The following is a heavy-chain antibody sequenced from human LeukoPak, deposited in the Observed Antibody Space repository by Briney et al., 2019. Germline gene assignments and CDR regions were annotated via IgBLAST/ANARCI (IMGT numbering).Heavy chain of an antibody. CDR2: IYSRGST. J-gene: IGHJ4*02. Sequence: PSETLSLTCTVSGGSISSGSYYWNWIRQPAGKELEWIGRIYSRGSTNYNPSLKSRVTISVDTSKNQFSLKLSSVTAADTAVYCCARIGPIVVVVAAIPPMYYFDYWGQGTLVTVSS. CDR3: ARIGPIVVVVAAIPPMYYFDY. CDR1: GGSISSGSYY. D-gene: IGHD2-15*01. V-gene: IGHV4-61*02.